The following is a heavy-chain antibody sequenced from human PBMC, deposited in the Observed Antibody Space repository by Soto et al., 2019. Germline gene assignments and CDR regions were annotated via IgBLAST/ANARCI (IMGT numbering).Heavy chain of an antibody. CDR3: ARDQGSGSRPYYYYYGMDV. CDR2: INPNSGGT. Sequence: GASVHVSCKASGYTFTGYHMHWVRQAPGQGLEWMGWINPNSGGTNYAQKFQGWVTMTRDTSISTAYMELSRLRSDDTAVYYCARDQGSGSRPYYYYYGMDVWGQGTTVTVSS. V-gene: IGHV1-2*04. J-gene: IGHJ6*02. CDR1: GYTFTGYH. D-gene: IGHD6-19*01.